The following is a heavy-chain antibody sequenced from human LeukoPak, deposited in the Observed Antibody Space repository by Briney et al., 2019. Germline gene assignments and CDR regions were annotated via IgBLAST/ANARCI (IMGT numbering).Heavy chain of an antibody. Sequence: SETLSLTCTVSGGSISSSSYYWGWIRQPPGNGLEWIGSIYYSGSTYYNPSLKSRVTISVDTSKNQFSLKLSSVTAADTAVYYCARQTYYYGSGSYYNVPDYWGQGTLVTVSS. CDR1: GGSISSSSYY. D-gene: IGHD3-10*01. J-gene: IGHJ4*02. V-gene: IGHV4-39*01. CDR3: ARQTYYYGSGSYYNVPDY. CDR2: IYYSGST.